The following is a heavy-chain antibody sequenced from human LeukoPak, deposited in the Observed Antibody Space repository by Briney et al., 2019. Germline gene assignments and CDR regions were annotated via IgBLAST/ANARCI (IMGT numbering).Heavy chain of an antibody. CDR1: GFTFSDYY. V-gene: IGHV3-11*03. Sequence: PGGSLRLSRAASGFTFSDYYMSWIRQAPGKGLEWVSYISSSSSYTNYADSVKGRFTISRDNAKNSLYLQMNSLRAEDTAVYYCASSPRWGQLRFNYWGQGTLVTVSS. CDR2: ISSSSSYT. J-gene: IGHJ4*02. CDR3: ASSPRWGQLRFNY. D-gene: IGHD5-18*01.